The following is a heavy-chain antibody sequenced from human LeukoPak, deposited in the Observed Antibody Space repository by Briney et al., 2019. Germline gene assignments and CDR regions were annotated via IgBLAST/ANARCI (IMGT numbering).Heavy chain of an antibody. CDR1: GFSFTTYW. J-gene: IGHJ4*02. D-gene: IGHD6-13*01. Sequence: GGSLRLSCAASGFSFTTYWMGWVRQAPGKGLEWVANINQDESSQYYVDAVRGRFTISRDSAKNSLNLQMNSLRAEDTAVYYCARASSWAGGPLDYWGQGTLVTVSS. V-gene: IGHV3-7*01. CDR3: ARASSWAGGPLDY. CDR2: INQDESSQ.